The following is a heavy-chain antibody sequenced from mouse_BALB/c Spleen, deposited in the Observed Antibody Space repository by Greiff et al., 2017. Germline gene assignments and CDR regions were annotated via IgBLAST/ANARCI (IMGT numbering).Heavy chain of an antibody. CDR2: ISSGSSTI. CDR1: GFTFSSFG. Sequence: EVQLVESGGGLVQPGGSRKLSCAASGFTFSSFGMHWVRQAPEKGLEWVAYISSGSSTIYYADTVKGRFTISRDNPKNTLFLQMTSLRSEDTAMYYCARNFLYYYGSSYFDYWGQGTTLTVSS. V-gene: IGHV5-17*02. J-gene: IGHJ2*01. CDR3: ARNFLYYYGSSYFDY. D-gene: IGHD1-1*01.